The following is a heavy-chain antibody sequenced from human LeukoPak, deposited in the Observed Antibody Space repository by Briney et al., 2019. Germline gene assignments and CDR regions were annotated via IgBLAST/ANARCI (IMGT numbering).Heavy chain of an antibody. D-gene: IGHD1-26*01. CDR2: IYYSGST. V-gene: IGHV4-59*01. J-gene: IGHJ4*02. CDR1: GGSISSYY. Sequence: SETLSLTCTVSGGSISSYYWSWIRQPPGKGLEWIGYIYYSGSTNYNPSLKSRVTISVDTSKNQFSLKLSSVTAADTAVYYCARHSGSYYLYYFDYWGQGTLVTVSS. CDR3: ARHSGSYYLYYFDY.